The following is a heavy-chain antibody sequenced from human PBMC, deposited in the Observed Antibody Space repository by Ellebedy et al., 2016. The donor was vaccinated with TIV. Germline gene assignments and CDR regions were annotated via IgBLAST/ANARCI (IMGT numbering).Heavy chain of an antibody. J-gene: IGHJ4*02. CDR2: IKEDGSVK. V-gene: IGHV3-7*01. CDR3: TRSAMGTAGCSDY. D-gene: IGHD6-13*01. Sequence: GESLKISXAASGFTFGTSWMSWVRQAPGKGLEWVANIKEDGSVKYYVDSVRGRFTVSRDSAKNSLYLQMDSLRAEDTAVYYCTRSAMGTAGCSDYWGQGTLVTVSS. CDR1: GFTFGTSW.